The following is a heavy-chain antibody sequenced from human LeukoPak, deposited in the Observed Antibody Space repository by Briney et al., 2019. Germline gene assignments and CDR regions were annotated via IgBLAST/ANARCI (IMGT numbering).Heavy chain of an antibody. CDR2: ISWNSGST. CDR3: AKDIRGSTSYVDY. D-gene: IGHD2-2*01. Sequence: GGSLRLSCAASGFTFDDYAMHWVRHAPGKGLEWASGISWNSGSTGYADSVKGRFTISRDNAKNSLYLQMNSLRAEDTALYYCAKDIRGSTSYVDYWGQGTLVTVSS. V-gene: IGHV3-9*01. J-gene: IGHJ4*02. CDR1: GFTFDDYA.